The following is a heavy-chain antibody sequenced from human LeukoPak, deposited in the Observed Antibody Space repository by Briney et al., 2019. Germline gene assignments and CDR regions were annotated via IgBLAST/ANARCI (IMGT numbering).Heavy chain of an antibody. CDR3: ARWDPSSETFDY. D-gene: IGHD6-6*01. V-gene: IGHV4-59*08. CDR2: IYYSGST. J-gene: IGHJ4*02. CDR1: GGSISSYY. Sequence: PSETLSLTCTVSGGSISSYYWSWLRQPPGRGLEWIGYIYYSGSTNYNPSLKSRVTISVDTSKNQFSLKLSSVTAADTAVYYCARWDPSSETFDYWGQGTLVAVSS.